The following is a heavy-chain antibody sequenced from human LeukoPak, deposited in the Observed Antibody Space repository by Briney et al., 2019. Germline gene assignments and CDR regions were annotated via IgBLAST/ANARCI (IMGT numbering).Heavy chain of an antibody. J-gene: IGHJ4*02. CDR1: GFTFSSYE. CDR3: ARDQDAGFDY. Sequence: GGSLRLSCAASGFTFSSYEMNWVRQAPGKGLEWASYISSSGSTIYYADSVKGRYTISRDNAKNSLYLQMNSLRAEDTAVYYCARDQDAGFDYWGQGTLVTVSS. CDR2: ISSSGSTI. V-gene: IGHV3-48*03.